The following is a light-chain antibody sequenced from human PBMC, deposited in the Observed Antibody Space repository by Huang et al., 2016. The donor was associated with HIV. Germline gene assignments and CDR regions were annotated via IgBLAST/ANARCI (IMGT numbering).Light chain of an antibody. CDR3: QQSYTSPRAS. CDR2: GAS. CDR1: QNIIRF. V-gene: IGKV1-39*01. Sequence: IQMAQSPPSLSASVGDRVTISCRASQNIIRFLNWYQQKPGKAPKVLIYGASSLQTEVPSRFSGSGSGTDFTLTISNVQPEDAGIYYCQQSYTSPRASFGGGTRLDLK. J-gene: IGKJ4*01.